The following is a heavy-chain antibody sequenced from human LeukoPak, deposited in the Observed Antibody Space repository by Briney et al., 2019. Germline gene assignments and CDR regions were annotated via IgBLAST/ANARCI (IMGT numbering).Heavy chain of an antibody. D-gene: IGHD3-9*01. Sequence: ASVKVSCKDSGYTFTSYGISWVRQAPGQGLECMGWISPYNGNTNYAQKLQGRVTMTTDTSTSTAYMELRSLRSDDTAVYYCARSRRFYDILTGYLDYWGQGTLVTVSS. V-gene: IGHV1-18*04. CDR1: GYTFTSYG. J-gene: IGHJ4*02. CDR3: ARSRRFYDILTGYLDY. CDR2: ISPYNGNT.